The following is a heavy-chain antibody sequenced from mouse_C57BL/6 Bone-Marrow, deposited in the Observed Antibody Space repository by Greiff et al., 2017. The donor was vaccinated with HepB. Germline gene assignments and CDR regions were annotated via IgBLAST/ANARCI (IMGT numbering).Heavy chain of an antibody. Sequence: VQLKESGGGLVQPGGSLKLSCAASGFTFSDYYMYWVRQTPEKRLEWVAYISNGGGSTYYPDTLKGRFTISRDNAKNTLYLQTSRLKSDDTAMYYCASHKGGFAYWGQGTLVTVSA. J-gene: IGHJ3*01. CDR3: ASHKGGFAY. V-gene: IGHV5-12*01. CDR2: ISNGGGST. CDR1: GFTFSDYY.